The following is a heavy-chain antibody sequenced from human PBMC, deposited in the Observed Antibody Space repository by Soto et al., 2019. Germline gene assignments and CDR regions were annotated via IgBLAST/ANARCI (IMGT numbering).Heavy chain of an antibody. Sequence: PSETLSLTCAVYGGSFSGYYWSWIRQPPGKGLEWIGEINHSGSTNYNPSLKSRVTISVDTSKNQFSLKLSSVTAADTAVYYCARGLVATILRGRNLFDPWGQGTLVTVSS. CDR3: ARGLVATILRGRNLFDP. V-gene: IGHV4-34*01. CDR2: INHSGST. J-gene: IGHJ5*02. CDR1: GGSFSGYY. D-gene: IGHD5-12*01.